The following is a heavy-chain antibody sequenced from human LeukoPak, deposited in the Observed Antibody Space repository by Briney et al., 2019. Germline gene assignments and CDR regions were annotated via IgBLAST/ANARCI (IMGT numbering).Heavy chain of an antibody. CDR3: AKAGRGPMVRGLIYGLDV. D-gene: IGHD3-10*01. V-gene: IGHV3-23*01. CDR2: ISGSGGST. J-gene: IGHJ6*02. Sequence: GGSLRLSCAASGFTFSSYAMSWVRQAPGKGLEWVSAISGSGGSTYYADSVKGRFYISKDNSKNTLYLQMNSLRVEDTAVYYCAKAGRGPMVRGLIYGLDVWGQGTTVTVSS. CDR1: GFTFSSYA.